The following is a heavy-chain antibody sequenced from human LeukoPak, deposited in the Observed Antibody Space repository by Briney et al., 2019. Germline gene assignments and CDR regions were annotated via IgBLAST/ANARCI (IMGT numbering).Heavy chain of an antibody. CDR1: GFTFSSYA. CDR3: AKDPKDV. CDR2: ISGSGGST. Sequence: GGSLRLSCAASGFTFSSYAMSWVRQAPGKGLEWVSAISGSGGSTYYADSVNGLFTISRDNSMNAPYLQMNSLRAKDTAVYYCAKDPKDVWGQGTTVTVSS. V-gene: IGHV3-23*01. J-gene: IGHJ6*02.